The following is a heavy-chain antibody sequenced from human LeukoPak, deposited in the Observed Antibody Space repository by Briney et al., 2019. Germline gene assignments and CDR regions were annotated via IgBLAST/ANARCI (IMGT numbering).Heavy chain of an antibody. D-gene: IGHD5-18*01. J-gene: IGHJ6*02. Sequence: GESLKISCKGSGFSFNNYVIGWVRQMPGRGLEWMGIIFPADSDTRYSPSFQGQVTISADKSISTAYVQWSSLKASDTAVYYCARMNSYGYSFYGMDLWGQGTTVIVSS. CDR3: ARMNSYGYSFYGMDL. CDR2: IFPADSDT. CDR1: GFSFNNYV. V-gene: IGHV5-51*01.